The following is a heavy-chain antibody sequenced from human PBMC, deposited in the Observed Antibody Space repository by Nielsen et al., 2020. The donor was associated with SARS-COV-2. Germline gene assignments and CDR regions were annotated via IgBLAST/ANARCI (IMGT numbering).Heavy chain of an antibody. V-gene: IGHV3-9*01. CDR1: GFTFDDYA. Sequence: SLKISCAASGFTFDDYAMHWVRQAPGKGLEWVSGISWNSGSIGYADSVKGRFTISRDNAKNSLYLQMNSLRAEDTALYYCAKDSWGPDTGDAFDIWGQGTMVTVSS. CDR2: ISWNSGSI. CDR3: AKDSWGPDTGDAFDI. J-gene: IGHJ3*02. D-gene: IGHD3-16*01.